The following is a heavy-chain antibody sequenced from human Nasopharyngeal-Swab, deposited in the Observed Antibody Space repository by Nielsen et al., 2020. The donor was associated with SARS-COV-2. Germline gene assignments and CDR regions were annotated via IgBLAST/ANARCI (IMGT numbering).Heavy chain of an antibody. V-gene: IGHV3-64D*06. D-gene: IGHD5-12*01. CDR1: GFTFSSYA. CDR3: VTGDIVATGDYYYGMDV. J-gene: IGHJ6*02. Sequence: GESLQISCSASGFTFSSYAMHWVRQAPGKGLEYDSAISSNGGSTYYADSVKGRFTISRDNSKNTLYLQMSSLRAEDTAVYYCVTGDIVATGDYYYGMDVWGQGTTVTVSS. CDR2: ISSNGGST.